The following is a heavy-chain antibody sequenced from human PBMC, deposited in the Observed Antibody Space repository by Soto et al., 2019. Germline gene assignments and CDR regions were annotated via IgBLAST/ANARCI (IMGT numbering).Heavy chain of an antibody. CDR3: AREIATTGLYYFVY. J-gene: IGHJ4*02. D-gene: IGHD6-13*01. CDR2: MNSDGSSI. Sequence: SGGSLRLSCAASGFTFSSYWMHWVRQAPGKGLVWVSRMNSDGSSITYADSVKGRFTISRDSAKNTMYLQVHSLRAEDTAVYYCAREIATTGLYYFVYWGQGTLVTVYS. V-gene: IGHV3-74*01. CDR1: GFTFSSYW.